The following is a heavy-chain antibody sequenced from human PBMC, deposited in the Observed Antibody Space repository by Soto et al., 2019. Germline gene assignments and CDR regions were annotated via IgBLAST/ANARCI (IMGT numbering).Heavy chain of an antibody. CDR2: MSAYKGTR. J-gene: IGHJ4*02. V-gene: IGHV1-18*01. CDR3: ARDRPFEDFCSCYYEY. Sequence: ASVKVSGKASGYTFISYGISGVRQAPGQGLEWMGWMSAYKGTRNYEQKLRGRVTMTTDTSTSTASMELRSLRSDDTAVYYSARDRPFEDFCSCYYEYWGQGTLVTVSS. CDR1: GYTFISYG. D-gene: IGHD3-3*01.